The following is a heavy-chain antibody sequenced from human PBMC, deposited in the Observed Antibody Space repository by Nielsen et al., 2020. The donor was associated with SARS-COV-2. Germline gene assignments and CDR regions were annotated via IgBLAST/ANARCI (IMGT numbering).Heavy chain of an antibody. D-gene: IGHD3-3*01. CDR1: GFTFSSYW. V-gene: IGHV3-74*01. Sequence: GESLKISCAASGFTFSSYWMHWVRQAPGKGLVWVSRINSDGSSTSYADSVKGRFTISRDNAKNTLYLQMNSRRADDTAVYYCARDHYGYDFWSGWPIYYYGMDVWGQGTTVTVSS. CDR2: INSDGSST. CDR3: ARDHYGYDFWSGWPIYYYGMDV. J-gene: IGHJ6*02.